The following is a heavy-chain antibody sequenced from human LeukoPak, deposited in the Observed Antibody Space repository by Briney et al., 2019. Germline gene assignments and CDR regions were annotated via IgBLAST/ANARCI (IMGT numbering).Heavy chain of an antibody. Sequence: ASVKVSCKASGYTFPSYFMHWVRQAPGQGLEWMGIINPTGGSTTHAQKFQGRVTMTKDTSTSTVYMELSSLRSDDTAVYYCARTAARRFDYWGQGTLATVSS. CDR1: GYTFPSYF. J-gene: IGHJ4*02. CDR2: INPTGGST. D-gene: IGHD6-6*01. V-gene: IGHV1-46*01. CDR3: ARTAARRFDY.